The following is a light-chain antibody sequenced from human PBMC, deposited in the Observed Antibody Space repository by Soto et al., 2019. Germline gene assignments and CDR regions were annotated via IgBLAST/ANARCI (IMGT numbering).Light chain of an antibody. CDR3: QQYSTLPHT. CDR1: QSVTNSY. V-gene: IGKV3-20*01. CDR2: GIS. J-gene: IGKJ2*01. Sequence: ESVLTQSPDTLSLSPGERATLSCRVSQSVTNSYFAWYQQKPGQAPRLLIYGISSRATGIPDRFSGSGSGTDFTLTISRLEPEDFVVYYCQQYSTLPHTFGQGTKLEV.